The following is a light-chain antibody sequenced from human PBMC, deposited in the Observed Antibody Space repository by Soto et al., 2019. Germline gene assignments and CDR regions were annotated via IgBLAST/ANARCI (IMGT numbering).Light chain of an antibody. CDR1: QSVNSRF. Sequence: EIVLTQSPGTLSLSPGERATLSCRASQSVNSRFLAWYQQKPGQTPRLLMYCASRRATGIPDRFSGSGSGTDFTLTISRLEPEDFAVYYCQQYGSSPPTYTFGQGTKLEIK. CDR2: CAS. V-gene: IGKV3-20*01. J-gene: IGKJ2*01. CDR3: QQYGSSPPTYT.